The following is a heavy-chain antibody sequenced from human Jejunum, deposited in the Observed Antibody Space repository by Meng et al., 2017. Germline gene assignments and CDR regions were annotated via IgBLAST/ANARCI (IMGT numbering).Heavy chain of an antibody. CDR2: INPNSGGT. V-gene: IGHV1-2*06. CDR3: AREGNYYGSGSSPLDS. D-gene: IGHD3-10*01. CDR1: GYTFTGYY. J-gene: IGHJ4*02. Sequence: QGPLVQSGAEVKKPGASVTLSCKSSGYTFTGYYVHWVRQAPGQGLEWMGRINPNSGGTNFAQKFQGRITMARDTSISTAYMGLTTLRSDDTAVYYCAREGNYYGSGSSPLDSWGQGALVTVSS.